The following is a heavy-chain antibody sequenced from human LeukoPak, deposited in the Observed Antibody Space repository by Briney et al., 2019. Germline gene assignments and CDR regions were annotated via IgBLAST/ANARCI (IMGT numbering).Heavy chain of an antibody. J-gene: IGHJ4*02. CDR3: ARESEVTWVFFDY. CDR1: GGSFSGYY. D-gene: IGHD3-16*01. Sequence: SETLSLTCAVYGGSFSGYYWSWIRQPPGKGLEWIGEINHSGSTNYNPSLKSRVTISVDTSKNQFSLKLSSVTAADTAVYYCARESEVTWVFFDYWGQGTLVTVSS. V-gene: IGHV4-34*01. CDR2: INHSGST.